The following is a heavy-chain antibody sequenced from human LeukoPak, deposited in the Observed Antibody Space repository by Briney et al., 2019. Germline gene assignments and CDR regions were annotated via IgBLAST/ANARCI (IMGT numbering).Heavy chain of an antibody. CDR2: ITPLFGTA. CDR1: GGTFSKYT. D-gene: IGHD3-22*01. J-gene: IGHJ4*02. V-gene: IGHV1-69*01. Sequence: ASVKVSCKASGGTFSKYTISWVRQRPGQGLEWMGGITPLFGTANYAQKFQGRVTITADESASTAYMELSSLRSEDTAVYYCARENYYDGSGSPSASAPVDHWGQGTLVTVSS. CDR3: ARENYYDGSGSPSASAPVDH.